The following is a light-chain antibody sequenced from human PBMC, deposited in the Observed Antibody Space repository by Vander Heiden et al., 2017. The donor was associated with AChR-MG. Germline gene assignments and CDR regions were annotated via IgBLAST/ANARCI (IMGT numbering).Light chain of an antibody. CDR2: EIS. J-gene: IGKJ1*01. Sequence: DIVMTQTPLSSPVTLGQPASIACRSSESLVHSNGNTYLRWLQQRPGQPPRLLIYEISNRFSGVPDRFSGSGAGTDFTLQISRVEAEDVATYYLMQDSEYPTFGQGTRVEIK. CDR3: MQDSEYPT. V-gene: IGKV2-24*01. CDR1: ESLVHSNGNTY.